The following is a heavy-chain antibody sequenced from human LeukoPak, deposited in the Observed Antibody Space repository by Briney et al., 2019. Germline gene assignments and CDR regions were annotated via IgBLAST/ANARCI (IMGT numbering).Heavy chain of an antibody. Sequence: GGSLRLSCAASGFTLSSYWMHWVRQAPGKGLVWVSRIKSDGIISTYADSVKGRFTISTDHAKNTLYLQMSSLRPEDTAVYYCARGAGAWSHYGHGLDYWGQGTLVTVPS. J-gene: IGHJ4*02. CDR1: GFTLSSYW. D-gene: IGHD1-26*01. CDR3: ARGAGAWSHYGHGLDY. V-gene: IGHV3-74*01. CDR2: IKSDGIIS.